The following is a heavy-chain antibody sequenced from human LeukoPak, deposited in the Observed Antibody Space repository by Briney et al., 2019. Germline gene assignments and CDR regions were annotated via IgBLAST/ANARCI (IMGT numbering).Heavy chain of an antibody. Sequence: SGGSLRLSCAASGFAFSSYAMSWVRQAPGKGLEWVSAISGSGGSTYYADSVKGRFTISRDNSKNTLCLQMNSLRAEDTAVYYCAKDSEYYYGSGSPDYWGQGTLVTVSS. V-gene: IGHV3-23*01. D-gene: IGHD3-10*01. J-gene: IGHJ4*02. CDR1: GFAFSSYA. CDR2: ISGSGGST. CDR3: AKDSEYYYGSGSPDY.